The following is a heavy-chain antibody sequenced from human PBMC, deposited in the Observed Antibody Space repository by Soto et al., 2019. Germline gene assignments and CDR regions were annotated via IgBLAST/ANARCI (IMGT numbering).Heavy chain of an antibody. CDR3: ARGNYYDSSGYYPPYFQH. J-gene: IGHJ1*01. V-gene: IGHV4-61*01. D-gene: IGHD3-22*01. CDR1: GGSVSSGSYY. CDR2: IYYSGST. Sequence: QVQLQESGPGLVKPSETLSLTCTVSGGSVSSGSYYWSWIRQPPGKGLEWIGYIYYSGSTNYNPSLKSRVTISVDTSKNQFSLKLSSVTAADTAVYYCARGNYYDSSGYYPPYFQHWDQGTLVTVSS.